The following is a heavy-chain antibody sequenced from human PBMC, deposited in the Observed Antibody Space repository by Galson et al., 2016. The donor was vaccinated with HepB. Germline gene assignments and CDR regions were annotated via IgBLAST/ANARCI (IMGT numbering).Heavy chain of an antibody. CDR3: ARLHSHFLEEFDP. CDR1: GGSISSSSYY. Sequence: TLSLTCTVSGGSISSSSYYWGWFRQPPGKRLEWIGSNYYVGNTFYNPSLKARVSISVDTSKNQFSLKLSSVTAADTAVYYCARLHSHFLEEFDPWGQGTLVTVSS. CDR2: NYYVGNT. D-gene: IGHD2/OR15-2a*01. V-gene: IGHV4-39*07. J-gene: IGHJ5*02.